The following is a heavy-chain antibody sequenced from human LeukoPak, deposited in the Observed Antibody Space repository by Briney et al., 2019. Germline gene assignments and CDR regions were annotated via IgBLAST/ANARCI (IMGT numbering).Heavy chain of an antibody. CDR3: AKCNRYYYDSSGYSAADY. Sequence: PGGSLRLSCAASGFNFNYYAMTWVRQAPGKGLEWVSGIGGSGIRTYYADSVRGRFIISRDNAKNSLYLQMNSLRAEDTAVYYCAKCNRYYYDSSGYSAADYWGQGTLVTVSS. CDR2: IGGSGIRT. J-gene: IGHJ4*02. V-gene: IGHV3-23*01. D-gene: IGHD3-22*01. CDR1: GFNFNYYA.